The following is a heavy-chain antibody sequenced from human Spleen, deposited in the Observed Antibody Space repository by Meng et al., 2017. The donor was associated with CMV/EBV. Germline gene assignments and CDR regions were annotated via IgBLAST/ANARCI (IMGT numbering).Heavy chain of an antibody. D-gene: IGHD4-23*01. CDR2: ISGSGGST. J-gene: IGHJ3*02. V-gene: IGHV3-23*01. Sequence: GGSLRLSCAASGFTFSSYAMSWVRQAPGKGLEWVSAISGSGGSTYYADSVKGRFTISRDNSKNTLYLQMNSLRAEDTAVYYCAKDEGLYGGHSIGAFDIWGQGTMVTVSS. CDR1: GFTFSSYA. CDR3: AKDEGLYGGHSIGAFDI.